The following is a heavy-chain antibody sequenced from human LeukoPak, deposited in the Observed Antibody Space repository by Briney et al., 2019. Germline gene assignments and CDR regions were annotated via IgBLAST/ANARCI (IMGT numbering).Heavy chain of an antibody. V-gene: IGHV1-24*01. CDR2: LHPEDREV. CDR1: GDTLTEIS. D-gene: IGHD6-6*01. CDR3: ATAEQLV. J-gene: IGHJ4*02. Sequence: ASVKVSCRVSGDTLTEISIHWVRQTPGKGLEWMGGLHPEDREVIYAQKFQGRVTMTEDSSTDTAYMDLRSLRSEDAAVYYCATAEQLVWGQGTLVTVSS.